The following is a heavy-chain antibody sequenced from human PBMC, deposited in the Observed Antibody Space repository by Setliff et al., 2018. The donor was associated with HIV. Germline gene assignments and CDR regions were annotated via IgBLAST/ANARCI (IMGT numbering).Heavy chain of an antibody. CDR3: ARSQETSVAATEI. Sequence: LSLPFPFSGYSISSSSYYWDWIRQPPGKGLEWIGEINHSGGTNYNPSLKGRVTISLDTSNNQFSLSLSSVTASDTAVYFCARSQETSVAATEIWGQGTMVTVSS. J-gene: IGHJ3*02. CDR1: GYSISSSSYY. V-gene: IGHV4-39*01. CDR2: INHSGGT. D-gene: IGHD2-15*01.